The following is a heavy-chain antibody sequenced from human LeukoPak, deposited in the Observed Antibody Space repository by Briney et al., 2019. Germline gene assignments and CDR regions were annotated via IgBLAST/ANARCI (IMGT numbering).Heavy chain of an antibody. J-gene: IGHJ4*02. D-gene: IGHD2-2*01. V-gene: IGHV3-33*06. CDR3: AKEGDIVVVPAAIGGYFDY. Sequence: PGRSRRLSCAASGFTFSSYGMHWVRQAPGKGLEWVAEIWYDGSNKYYADSVKGRFTISRDNSKNTLYLQMYSLRAEDTAVYYCAKEGDIVVVPAAIGGYFDYWGQGTLVTVSS. CDR2: IWYDGSNK. CDR1: GFTFSSYG.